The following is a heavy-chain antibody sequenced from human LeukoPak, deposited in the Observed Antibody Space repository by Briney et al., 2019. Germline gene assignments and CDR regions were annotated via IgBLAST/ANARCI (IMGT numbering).Heavy chain of an antibody. V-gene: IGHV5-51*01. D-gene: IGHD3-10*01. CDR1: RYSFSNYW. CDR3: ARHEDQVSGVDY. CDR2: IYPGDSDT. J-gene: IGHJ4*02. Sequence: RTGESLKISCKGSRYSFSNYWIGWVRQMPGKGLEWMGIIYPGDSDTRYSPSFQGQVTISVDKSISTAYLQWSSLKASDTAMYYCARHEDQVSGVDYWGQGTLVTVSS.